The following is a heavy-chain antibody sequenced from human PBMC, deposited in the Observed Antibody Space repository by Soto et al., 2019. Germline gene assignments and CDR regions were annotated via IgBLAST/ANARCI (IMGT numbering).Heavy chain of an antibody. V-gene: IGHV2-5*02. J-gene: IGHJ5*02. Sequence: SGPTLVNPTQTLTLTCTFSGFSLSTSGVGVGWIRQPPGKALEWLALIYWDDDKRYSPSLKSRLTITKDTSKNQVVLTMTNMDPVDTATYYCVHALSFRGITMITYNWFDPWGQGTLVTVSS. CDR2: IYWDDDK. D-gene: IGHD3-22*01. CDR3: VHALSFRGITMITYNWFDP. CDR1: GFSLSTSGVG.